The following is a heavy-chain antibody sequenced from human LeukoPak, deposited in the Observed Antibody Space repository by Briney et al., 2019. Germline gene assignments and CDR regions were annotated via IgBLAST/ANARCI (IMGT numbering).Heavy chain of an antibody. CDR2: IYTSGST. Sequence: PSETLSLTCTVSGASISSSHWSWIRQPAGKGLEWIGRIYTSGSTDYNPSLESRVTISVDTSKNQFSLKLRSLTAADTAVYYCARAHPHFDYWGQGTLVTVSS. CDR3: ARAHPHFDY. J-gene: IGHJ4*02. V-gene: IGHV4-4*07. CDR1: GASISSSH.